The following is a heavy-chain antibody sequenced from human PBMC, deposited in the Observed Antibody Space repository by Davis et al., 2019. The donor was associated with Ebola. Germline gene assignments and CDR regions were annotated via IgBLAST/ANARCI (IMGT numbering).Heavy chain of an antibody. Sequence: PGGSLRLSCAASGFTFANYAMHWVRQAPGKGLEWVSDISWSGRHIAYADSVKGRFTISSDNAKNSLYLQMNSLRPEDTALYYCAKDLGSSTTGGYYGMVVWGLGTTVTVSS. D-gene: IGHD2-2*01. J-gene: IGHJ6*02. CDR3: AKDLGSSTTGGYYGMVV. CDR2: ISWSGRHI. CDR1: GFTFANYA. V-gene: IGHV3-9*01.